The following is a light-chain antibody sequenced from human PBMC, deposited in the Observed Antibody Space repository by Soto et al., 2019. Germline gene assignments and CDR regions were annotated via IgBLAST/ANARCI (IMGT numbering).Light chain of an antibody. V-gene: IGLV1-40*01. J-gene: IGLJ2*01. CDR2: GDR. CDR1: SSNIGAGYE. CDR3: SSYNSRLSAVV. Sequence: QSVLTQPPSVSGAPGQRVTISCTGSSSNIGAGYEVHWYQELPGTAPKLLIYGDRYRPSGVPDRFSGSKSGTSVSLAITGLQAEDEADYHRSSYNSRLSAVVFGGGTQLTVL.